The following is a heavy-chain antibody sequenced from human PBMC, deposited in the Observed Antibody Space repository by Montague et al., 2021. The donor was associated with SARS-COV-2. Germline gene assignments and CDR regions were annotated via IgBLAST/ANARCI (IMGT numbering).Heavy chain of an antibody. D-gene: IGHD2-15*01. CDR3: ARSLYCKGGSCHSGFDP. CDR2: KKNNGST. J-gene: IGHJ5*02. V-gene: IGHV4-39*01. Sequence: EFFAGKKNNGSTYHNPSLKSRVTVSIDTSKNQFSLKLISVTAADTAVYFCARSLYCKGGSCHSGFDPWGQGTLGTVSS.